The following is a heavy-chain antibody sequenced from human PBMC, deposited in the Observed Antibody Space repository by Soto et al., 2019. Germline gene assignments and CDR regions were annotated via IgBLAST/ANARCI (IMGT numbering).Heavy chain of an antibody. D-gene: IGHD3-9*01. V-gene: IGHV4-34*01. CDR2: INHSGST. J-gene: IGHJ5*02. Sequence: SETLSLTCAVYGGSFSGYYWSWIRQPPGKGLEWIGGINHSGSTNYNPSLKSRVTISVDTSKNQFSLKLSSVTAADTAVYYCARTEYERVTLLRYFARLHPFGWFDPSGHGTLLTVSS. CDR1: GGSFSGYY. CDR3: ARTEYERVTLLRYFARLHPFGWFDP.